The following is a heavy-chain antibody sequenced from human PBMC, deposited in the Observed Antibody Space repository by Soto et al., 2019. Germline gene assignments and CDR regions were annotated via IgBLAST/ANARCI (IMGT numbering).Heavy chain of an antibody. CDR1: GFTFSSYA. D-gene: IGHD6-13*01. CDR2: ISDSGGST. Sequence: EVQLLESGGGLVQPGGSLRLSCAASGFTFSSYAMSWVRQAPGKGLEWVSAISDSGGSTYYADSVKGRFTISGDNSKNTLYLKMNSLRAEDTAVYYCAKGSYSSSWYAFDIWGQGTMVTVSS. V-gene: IGHV3-23*01. J-gene: IGHJ3*02. CDR3: AKGSYSSSWYAFDI.